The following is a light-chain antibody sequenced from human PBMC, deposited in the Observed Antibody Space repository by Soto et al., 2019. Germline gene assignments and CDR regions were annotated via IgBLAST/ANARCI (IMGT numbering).Light chain of an antibody. J-gene: IGKJ4*01. CDR2: GAS. CDR1: QSVSSNY. V-gene: IGKV3-20*01. CDR3: QQYGSSSPVT. Sequence: ENVLTQSPGTLSLSPGERATLSCRASQSVSSNYLAWYQQKPGQAPRLLIYGASSRATGIPDRFSGSGSGTDFTLTISRLEPEDFAVYYCQQYGSSSPVTFGGRTKVEIK.